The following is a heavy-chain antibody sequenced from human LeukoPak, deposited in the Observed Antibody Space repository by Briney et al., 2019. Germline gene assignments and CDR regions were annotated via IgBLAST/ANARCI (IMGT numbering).Heavy chain of an antibody. CDR3: AREGERRQQLVQEDY. J-gene: IGHJ4*02. CDR2: IKQDGSEK. D-gene: IGHD6-13*01. V-gene: IGHV3-7*03. CDR1: GFTFSSYG. Sequence: PGGSLRLSCAASGFTFSSYGMHWVRQAPGKGLEWVANIKQDGSEKYYVDSVKGRFTISRDNAKNSLYLQMNSLRAEDTAVYYCAREGERRQQLVQEDYWGQGTLVTVSS.